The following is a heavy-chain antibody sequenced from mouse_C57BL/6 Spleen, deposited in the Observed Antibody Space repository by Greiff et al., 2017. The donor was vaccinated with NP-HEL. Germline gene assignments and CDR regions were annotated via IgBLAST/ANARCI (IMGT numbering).Heavy chain of an antibody. CDR1: GYAFSSSW. J-gene: IGHJ2*01. D-gene: IGHD1-1*01. CDR2: IYPGDGDT. Sequence: QVQLQQSGPELVKPGASVKISCKASGYAFSSSWMNWVKQRPGKGLEWIGRIYPGDGDTNYNGKFKGKATLTADKSSSTAYMQLSSLTSEDSAVYFCARYYGDDYWGQGTTLTVSS. CDR3: ARYYGDDY. V-gene: IGHV1-82*01.